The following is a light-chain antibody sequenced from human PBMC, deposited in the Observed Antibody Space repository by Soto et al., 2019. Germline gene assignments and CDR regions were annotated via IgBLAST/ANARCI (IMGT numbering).Light chain of an antibody. J-gene: IGKJ5*01. Sequence: EIVMTQSPDTLSVSPGERATLSCRASQSVRSNLAWYQQKPAQAPRLLIYGASTRATGIPARFSGSGSGTEFTLTISCLQSEDFATYYCQQYYSYPGITFGQGTRLEIK. CDR1: QSVRSN. CDR2: GAS. V-gene: IGKV3-15*01. CDR3: QQYYSYPGIT.